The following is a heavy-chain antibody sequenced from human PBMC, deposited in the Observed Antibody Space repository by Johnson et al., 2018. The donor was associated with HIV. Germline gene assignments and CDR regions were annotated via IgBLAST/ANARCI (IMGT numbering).Heavy chain of an antibody. Sequence: VQLVESGGGVVQPGGSLRLSCAASGFTFSSYAMSWVRQAPGKGLEWVSAITGSGGSTYYADSVKGRFTISRDNSKNTLYLQMTRLRAEDPAGYYCAGRSRDGDAFDIWGQGTMVTVSS. CDR1: GFTFSSYA. J-gene: IGHJ3*02. V-gene: IGHV3-23*04. CDR2: ITGSGGST. CDR3: AGRSRDGDAFDI. D-gene: IGHD5-24*01.